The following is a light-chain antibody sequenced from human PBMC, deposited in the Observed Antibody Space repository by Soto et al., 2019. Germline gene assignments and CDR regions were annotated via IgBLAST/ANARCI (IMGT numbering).Light chain of an antibody. CDR1: SSVVGSYDL. CDR2: EGS. Sequence: QSALTQPASVSGSPGQSITISCTGTSSVVGSYDLVSWYQQHPGKAPKLIIYEGSKRPSGVSNRFSGSKSGNTASLTISGLQAEDEADYYCCSYAGSGTYVFGTGTKVTVL. CDR3: CSYAGSGTYV. V-gene: IGLV2-23*01. J-gene: IGLJ1*01.